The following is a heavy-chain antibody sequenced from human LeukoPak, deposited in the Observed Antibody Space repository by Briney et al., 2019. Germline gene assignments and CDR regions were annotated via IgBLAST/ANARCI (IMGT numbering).Heavy chain of an antibody. V-gene: IGHV4-39*07. J-gene: IGHJ4*02. D-gene: IGHD1-26*01. CDR3: ARGSLGATPHFDY. CDR1: GGSISSSSYY. Sequence: SETLSLTCTVSGGSISSSSYYWGWIRQPPGKGLEWIGSIYYSGSTYYNPSLKSRVTISVDKSKNQFSLKLSSVTAADTAVYYCARGSLGATPHFDYWGQGTLVTVSS. CDR2: IYYSGST.